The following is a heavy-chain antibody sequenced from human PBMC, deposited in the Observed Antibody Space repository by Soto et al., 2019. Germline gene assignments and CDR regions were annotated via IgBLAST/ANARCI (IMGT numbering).Heavy chain of an antibody. CDR1: GGTFSSYA. J-gene: IGHJ6*02. Sequence: SVKVSCKASGGTFSSYAISWVRQAPGQGLEWMGGIIPIFGTANYAQKFQGRVTITADKSTSTAYMELSSLRSEDTAVYYCARDRSRPTVTPFFPPTGGYYYGMDVWGQGTTVTVSS. V-gene: IGHV1-69*06. D-gene: IGHD4-17*01. CDR3: ARDRSRPTVTPFFPPTGGYYYGMDV. CDR2: IIPIFGTA.